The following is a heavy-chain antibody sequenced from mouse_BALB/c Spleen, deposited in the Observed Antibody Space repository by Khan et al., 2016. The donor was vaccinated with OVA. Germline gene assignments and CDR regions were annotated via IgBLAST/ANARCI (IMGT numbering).Heavy chain of an antibody. D-gene: IGHD1-2*01. CDR3: ARNYGYYFDY. J-gene: IGHJ2*01. Sequence: EVELVESGGGLVQPGGSRKLSCAASGFTFSSFGMHWVRQAPEKGLEWVAYISSGSSTIYYADTVKGRFTISRDNPKNTLILQMTSLMSEDTSMYFCARNYGYYFDYWGQGTTLTGSS. CDR1: GFTFSSFG. V-gene: IGHV5-17*02. CDR2: ISSGSSTI.